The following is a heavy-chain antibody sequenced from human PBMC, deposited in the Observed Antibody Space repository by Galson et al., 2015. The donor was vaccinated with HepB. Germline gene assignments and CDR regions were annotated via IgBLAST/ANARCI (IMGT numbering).Heavy chain of an antibody. CDR1: GFTFSSYA. Sequence: SLRLSCAASGFTFSSYAMSWVRQSPGKGPEWVSALSGSGGNTYYPDSVKGRFTISRDNSKNTLYLQMNSLRAEDTAVYYCAKSNQWLAGNAFDIWGQGTMVTVSS. V-gene: IGHV3-23*01. CDR2: LSGSGGNT. D-gene: IGHD6-19*01. CDR3: AKSNQWLAGNAFDI. J-gene: IGHJ3*02.